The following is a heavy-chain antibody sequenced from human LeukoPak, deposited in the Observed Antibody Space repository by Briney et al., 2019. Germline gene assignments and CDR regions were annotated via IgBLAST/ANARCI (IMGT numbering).Heavy chain of an antibody. V-gene: IGHV2-5*02. D-gene: IGHD3-22*01. CDR3: ARNVQPNYYDSSGYYYTYFDY. J-gene: IGHJ4*02. CDR1: GFSLSTSGVG. Sequence: SGPTLVKPTQTLTLTCTFSGFSLSTSGVGVGWIRQPPGKALEWLALIYWDDDKRYSPSLKSRLTITKDTSKNQVVLTMTNMDPVDTATYYCARNVQPNYYDSSGYYYTYFDYWGQGTLVTVSS. CDR2: IYWDDDK.